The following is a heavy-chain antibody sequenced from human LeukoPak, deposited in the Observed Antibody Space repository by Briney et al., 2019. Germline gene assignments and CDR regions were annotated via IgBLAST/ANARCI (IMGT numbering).Heavy chain of an antibody. D-gene: IGHD6-6*01. CDR2: INPNSGGT. J-gene: IGHJ4*02. CDR3: ARDLGSSSDFDY. V-gene: IGHV1-2*02. Sequence: GASVKVSCKASGYTFTSYGISWVRQAPGQGLEWMGWINPNSGGTNYAQKFQGRVTMTRDTSISTAYMELSRLRSDDTAVYYCARDLGSSSDFDYWGQGTLVTVSS. CDR1: GYTFTSYG.